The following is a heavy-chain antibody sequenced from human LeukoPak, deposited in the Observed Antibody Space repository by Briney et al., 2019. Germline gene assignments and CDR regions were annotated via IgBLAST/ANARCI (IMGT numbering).Heavy chain of an antibody. J-gene: IGHJ3*02. V-gene: IGHV4-38-2*02. CDR2: IYHSGST. Sequence: SETLSLTCTVSGGSISSGYYWGWIRQPPGKGLEWIGSIYHSGSTYYNPSLKSRVTISVDTSKNQFSLKLSSVTAADTAVYYCARDARLLEVFDIWGQGTMVTVSS. CDR3: ARDARLLEVFDI. CDR1: GGSISSGYY.